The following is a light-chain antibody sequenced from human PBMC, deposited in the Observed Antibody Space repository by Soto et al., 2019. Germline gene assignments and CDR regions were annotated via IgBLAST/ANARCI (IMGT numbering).Light chain of an antibody. CDR3: KQYDTWPLT. CDR1: QYVSTN. CDR2: DIS. V-gene: IGKV3D-15*01. Sequence: ETVMTQFPATLSVSPGERATLSCRASQYVSTNLAWYQQQPGQPPRLLIYDISNRATGIPARFSGSGSETEFNITISRLQSEDFAVYYCKQYDTWPLTFGGGTKVEIK. J-gene: IGKJ4*01.